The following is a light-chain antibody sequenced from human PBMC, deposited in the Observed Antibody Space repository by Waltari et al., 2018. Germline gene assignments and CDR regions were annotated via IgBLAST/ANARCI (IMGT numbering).Light chain of an antibody. J-gene: IGLJ2*01. Sequence: SYELTQPASVSVSPGQTATITCSGDVLPKQYAYWHQQKSGQAPILIIYKDRERPSGIPERFSGSSSGKQVTLTISGVQAEDEAVYYCQSADSSGTSVIFGGGTKVTVL. CDR3: QSADSSGTSVI. CDR1: VLPKQY. CDR2: KDR. V-gene: IGLV3-25*03.